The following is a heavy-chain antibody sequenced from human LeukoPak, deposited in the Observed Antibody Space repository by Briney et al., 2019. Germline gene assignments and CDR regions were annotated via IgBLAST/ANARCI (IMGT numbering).Heavy chain of an antibody. J-gene: IGHJ4*02. Sequence: PGGSLRLSCAASGFIVSNNYMNWVRQAPGKGLEWVSAISGSGGSTYYADSVKGRFTISRDNSKNTLYLQMNSLRAEDTAVYYCARRGGIHLEYFDYWGQGTLVTVSS. CDR2: ISGSGGST. V-gene: IGHV3-23*01. CDR1: GFIVSNNY. CDR3: ARRGGIHLEYFDY. D-gene: IGHD3-3*01.